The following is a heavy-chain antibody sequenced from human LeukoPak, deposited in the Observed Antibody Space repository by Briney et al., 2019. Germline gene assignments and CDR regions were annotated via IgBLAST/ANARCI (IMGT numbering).Heavy chain of an antibody. Sequence: SETLSLTCTVSGDSISSYYWSWIRQPPGKGLEWIGEINHSGSTNYNPSLKSRVTISVDTSKNQFSLKLSSVTAADAAVYYCARGTPNTAMVVFDPWGQGTLVTVSS. CDR3: ARGTPNTAMVVFDP. CDR2: INHSGST. CDR1: GDSISSYY. V-gene: IGHV4-34*01. D-gene: IGHD5-18*01. J-gene: IGHJ5*02.